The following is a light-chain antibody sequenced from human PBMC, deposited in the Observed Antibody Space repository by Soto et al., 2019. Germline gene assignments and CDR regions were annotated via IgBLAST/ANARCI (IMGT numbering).Light chain of an antibody. J-gene: IGKJ1*01. V-gene: IGKV1-5*03. CDR1: QSISNW. CDR2: QAS. Sequence: DIQVTQSPSTLSASVGDRVTITCRASQSISNWLAWYQQKPGKAPKLLIYQASSLETGVSSRFSGSASETEFTLSISSLQPDDFATYYCQQYKDYSGWTFGQGTKVEFK. CDR3: QQYKDYSGWT.